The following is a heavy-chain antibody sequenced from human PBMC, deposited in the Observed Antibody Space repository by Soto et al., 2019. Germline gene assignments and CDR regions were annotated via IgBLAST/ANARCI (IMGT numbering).Heavy chain of an antibody. V-gene: IGHV4-34*01. Sequence: PSETLSLTCAVYGGSFSGYYWSWIRQPPGKGLEWIGEINHSGSTNYNPSLKSRVTISVDTSKNQFSLKLSSVTAADTAVYYCARGGFNANYYGSGSDRFDPWGQGTLVTVSS. CDR2: INHSGST. J-gene: IGHJ5*02. CDR1: GGSFSGYY. D-gene: IGHD3-10*01. CDR3: ARGGFNANYYGSGSDRFDP.